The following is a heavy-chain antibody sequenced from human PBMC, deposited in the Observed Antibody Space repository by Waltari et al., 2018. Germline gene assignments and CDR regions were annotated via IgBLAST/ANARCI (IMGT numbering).Heavy chain of an antibody. CDR2: IWYDASNK. J-gene: IGHJ3*02. V-gene: IGHV3-30*02. CDR1: GFTFSSYG. D-gene: IGHD1-7*01. Sequence: QVQLVESGGGVVQPGGYLRLSCAASGFTFSSYGMHWVRQTQGKGLEWVAFIWYDASNKYYADSVKGRFTISRDNSKNTLYLQMNSLRVEDTAVYYCGKRLANFVADIWGQGTMVTVSS. CDR3: GKRLANFVADI.